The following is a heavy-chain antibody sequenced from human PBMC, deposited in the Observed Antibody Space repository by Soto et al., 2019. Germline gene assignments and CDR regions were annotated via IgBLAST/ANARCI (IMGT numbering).Heavy chain of an antibody. V-gene: IGHV1-69*01. CDR3: ARVMVRGRNRLPPFDP. CDR1: GGTFSSYA. J-gene: IGHJ5*02. Sequence: QVQLVQSGAEVKKPGSSVQVSCKASGGTFSSYAISWVRQAPGQGLEWMGGIIPIFGTANYAQKFQGRVTITADESTSTAYMELGSLRSEDTAVYYCARVMVRGRNRLPPFDPWGQGTLVTVSS. CDR2: IIPIFGTA. D-gene: IGHD3-10*01.